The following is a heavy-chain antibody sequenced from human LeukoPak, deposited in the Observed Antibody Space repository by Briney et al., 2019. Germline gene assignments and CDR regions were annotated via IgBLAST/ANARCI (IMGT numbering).Heavy chain of an antibody. J-gene: IGHJ4*02. Sequence: GGSLRLSCTATGVTFSNYWMSWVRRAPGKGLEWVANIKEDGGEKNYVDSVRGRFTITRDNSRNSLYLQMNSLRGEDTAVYYCATERRGSSTYDGKEAFDFWGQGTLVTVSS. D-gene: IGHD6-13*01. CDR1: GVTFSNYW. CDR3: ATERRGSSTYDGKEAFDF. CDR2: IKEDGGEK. V-gene: IGHV3-7*01.